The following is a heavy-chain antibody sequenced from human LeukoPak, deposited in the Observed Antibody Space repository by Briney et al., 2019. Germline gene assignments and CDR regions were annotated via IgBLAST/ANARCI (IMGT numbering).Heavy chain of an antibody. CDR1: GGSFSGYY. Sequence: SETLSLTCAVYGGSFSGYYWSWIRQPAGKGLEWIGRIYTSGSTNYNPSLKSRVTMSVDTSKNQFSLKLSSVTAADTAVYYCARDPMVRGEVSGEYFDYWGQGTLVTVSS. V-gene: IGHV4-4*07. J-gene: IGHJ4*02. CDR3: ARDPMVRGEVSGEYFDY. D-gene: IGHD3-10*01. CDR2: IYTSGST.